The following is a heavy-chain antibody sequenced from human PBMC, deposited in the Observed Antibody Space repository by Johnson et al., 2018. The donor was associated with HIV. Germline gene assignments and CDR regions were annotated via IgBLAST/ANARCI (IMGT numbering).Heavy chain of an antibody. CDR2: ISYDGSNK. CDR1: GFTFSNYA. V-gene: IGHV3-30*04. D-gene: IGHD3-16*02. CDR3: ARSLGGELSLYTYGSDVFDI. Sequence: QVQLVQSGGGVVQPGRSRRLSCAASGFTFSNYAMHWVRQAPGKGLEWVVIISYDGSNKYYADSVKGRFTISRDNSKNTVYLQMNSLRTEDTALYYCARSLGGELSLYTYGSDVFDIWGQGTMVTVSS. J-gene: IGHJ3*02.